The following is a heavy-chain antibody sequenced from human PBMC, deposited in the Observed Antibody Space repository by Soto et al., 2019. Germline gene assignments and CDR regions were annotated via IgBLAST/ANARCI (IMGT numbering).Heavy chain of an antibody. J-gene: IGHJ6*02. V-gene: IGHV4-4*02. CDR2: IYHSGST. CDR3: AIDCSGSTSCSYYGMDV. CDR1: GDSTRRDKC. Sequence: QEQLQESGPGLVKPSGPLSLTCAVYGDSTRRDKCWSWVRQPQGKGLEGIGEIYHSGSTNSNPSLKSRVTISLDKSKNQFSLKLSSVTAADTAVYYCAIDCSGSTSCSYYGMDVWGQGTTGAVSS. D-gene: IGHD2-2*01.